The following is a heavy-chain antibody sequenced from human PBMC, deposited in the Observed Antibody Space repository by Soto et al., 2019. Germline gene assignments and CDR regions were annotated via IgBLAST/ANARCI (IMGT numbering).Heavy chain of an antibody. V-gene: IGHV4-39*01. J-gene: IGHJ4*02. Sequence: PSETLSLTCTVSGGSISSSSYYWGWIRQPPGKGLEWIGSIYYSGSTYYNPSLKSRVTISVDTSKNQFSLKLSSVTAADTAVYYCARHTFYSFGLSPTDYCGKGTLVIVAS. CDR3: ARHTFYSFGLSPTDY. CDR2: IYYSGST. D-gene: IGHD5-18*01. CDR1: GGSISSSSYY.